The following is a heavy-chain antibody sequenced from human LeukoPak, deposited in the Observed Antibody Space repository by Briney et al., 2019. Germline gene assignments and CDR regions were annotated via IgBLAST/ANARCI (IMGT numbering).Heavy chain of an antibody. Sequence: GGSLRLSCAASGFTLSSYEMNWVRLAPGKGLEWISYISRTGNSIYYAASVKGRFTISRDSAKNSLYLQMNSLRAEDPAAYYCARGPYSSNWYVDYWGQGTLVTVAS. J-gene: IGHJ4*02. CDR1: GFTLSSYE. CDR3: ARGPYSSNWYVDY. V-gene: IGHV3-48*03. D-gene: IGHD6-13*01. CDR2: ISRTGNSI.